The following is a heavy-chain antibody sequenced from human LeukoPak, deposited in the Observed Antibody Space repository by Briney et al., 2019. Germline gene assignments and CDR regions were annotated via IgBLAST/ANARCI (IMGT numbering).Heavy chain of an antibody. CDR1: GGSISNYY. D-gene: IGHD2-8*02. CDR3: AGHHPRNTVDF. J-gene: IGHJ4*02. Sequence: SETLSLTCTVSGGSISNYYWSWVRQPPGKGLEWIGYISHSGSTNYSPSLKSRVTISLDTSKNQFSLKLSSVTAADTAVYYCAGHHPRNTVDFWGQGTLVTVSS. V-gene: IGHV4-59*08. CDR2: ISHSGST.